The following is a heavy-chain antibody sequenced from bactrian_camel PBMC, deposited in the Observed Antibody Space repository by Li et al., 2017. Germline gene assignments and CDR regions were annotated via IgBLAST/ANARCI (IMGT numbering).Heavy chain of an antibody. D-gene: IGHD3*01. Sequence: HVQLVESGGGSVQAGVSLRLYCAASGYSVSSNYMGWFRQAPGKEREGVADMGSLTYADSVKGRFTISKDNAENILYLQMNSLKPEDTAMYYCAAHLAQRPCTNLQDRYEDWGQGTQVTVS. V-gene: IGHV3S53*01. J-gene: IGHJ4*01. CDR2: MGSL. CDR1: GYSVSSNY. CDR3: AAHLAQRPCTNLQDRYED.